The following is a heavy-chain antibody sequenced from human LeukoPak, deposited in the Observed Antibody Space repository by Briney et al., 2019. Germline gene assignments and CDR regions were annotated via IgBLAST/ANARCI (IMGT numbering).Heavy chain of an antibody. J-gene: IGHJ4*02. D-gene: IGHD2-2*02. V-gene: IGHV3-21*01. CDR1: GFTFSSYI. CDR2: ISSSSSYI. Sequence: GGSLRLSCAASGFTFSSYIMNWVRQAPGKGLEWVSSISSSSSYIYYADSVKGRFTISRDNAKNSLYLQMNSLRAEDTAVYYCARDGEDIVVVPAAIDCWGQGTLVTVSS. CDR3: ARDGEDIVVVPAAIDC.